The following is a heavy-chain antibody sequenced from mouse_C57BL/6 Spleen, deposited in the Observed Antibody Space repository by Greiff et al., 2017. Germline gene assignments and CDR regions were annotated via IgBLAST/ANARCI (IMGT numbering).Heavy chain of an antibody. CDR1: GYSITSGYY. J-gene: IGHJ3*01. D-gene: IGHD2-4*01. CDR2: ISYDGSN. CDR3: ARKDDYDYDGFAY. Sequence: EVKLQESGPGLVKPSQSLSLTCSVTGYSITSGYYWNWIRQFPGNKLEWMGYISYDGSNNYNPSLKNRISITRDTSKNQFFLKLNSVTTEDTATYYCARKDDYDYDGFAYWGQGTLVTVSA. V-gene: IGHV3-6*01.